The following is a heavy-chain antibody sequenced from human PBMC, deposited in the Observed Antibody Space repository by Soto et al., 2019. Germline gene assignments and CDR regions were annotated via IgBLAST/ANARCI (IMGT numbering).Heavy chain of an antibody. J-gene: IGHJ4*02. CDR1: GYTFTSYY. D-gene: IGHD3-3*01. CDR2: INPSGGST. V-gene: IGHV1-46*03. CDR3: ARGSGQYTGDTGHYLDY. Sequence: GASVKVSCKASGYTFTSYYMHWVRQAPGQGLEWMGIINPSGGSTTYAQKFQGRVTMTRDTSTSTVYMELSSLRSEDTAVYYCARGSGQYTGDTGHYLDYWGQGTLVTVSS.